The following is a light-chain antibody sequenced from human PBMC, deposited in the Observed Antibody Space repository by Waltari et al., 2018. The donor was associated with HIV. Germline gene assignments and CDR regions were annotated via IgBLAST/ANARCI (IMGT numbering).Light chain of an antibody. CDR2: AAS. CDR1: QGISSN. V-gene: IGKV1-9*01. Sequence: DLQLTQSPSFLSASVGDRVTITCRASQGISSNLAWYQQKPGQAPTLLIYAASSLPTGVPSRFSGSGSGTEFTLTVRRLQPEDFATYFCQHLNSFPPFTFGPGTTVDVK. J-gene: IGKJ3*01. CDR3: QHLNSFPPFT.